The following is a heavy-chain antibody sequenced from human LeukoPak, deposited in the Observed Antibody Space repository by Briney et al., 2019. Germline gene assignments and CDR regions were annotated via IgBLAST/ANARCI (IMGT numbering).Heavy chain of an antibody. CDR1: GFTFSNYA. D-gene: IGHD2-2*01. CDR2: VSSNGSSR. V-gene: IGHV3-64*01. J-gene: IGHJ4*02. Sequence: WGSLRLSCAASGFTFSNYAMHWVRQAPGQGLEYVSAVSSNGSSRYYANSVKGRFTISIDNTKNKLYLQMGSLRGEDMVVYYGAREGEVPAAFDYWGQGTLVTVSS. CDR3: AREGEVPAAFDY.